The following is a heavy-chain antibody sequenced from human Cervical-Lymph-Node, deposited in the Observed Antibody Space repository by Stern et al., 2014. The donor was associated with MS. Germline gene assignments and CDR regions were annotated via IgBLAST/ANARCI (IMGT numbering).Heavy chain of an antibody. CDR3: AREGGNTAEYFQH. J-gene: IGHJ1*01. V-gene: IGHV3-33*01. Sequence: VHLVESGGGVVQPGRSLRLSSAASGFTFSSSGMHWVRQAPGKGLEWLAIIWYDGSNRYYADSVKGRFTISRDNSKNTLYLQMNSLRADDTAVYYCAREGGNTAEYFQHWGQGTLVTVSS. D-gene: IGHD4-23*01. CDR2: IWYDGSNR. CDR1: GFTFSSSG.